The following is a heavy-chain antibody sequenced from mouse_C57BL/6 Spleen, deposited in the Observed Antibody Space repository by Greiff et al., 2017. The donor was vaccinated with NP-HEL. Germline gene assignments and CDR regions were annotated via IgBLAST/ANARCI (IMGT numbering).Heavy chain of an antibody. CDR1: GYSFTGYY. J-gene: IGHJ2*01. CDR3: VRMNYYSSTYYFDY. D-gene: IGHD1-1*01. V-gene: IGHV1-42*01. Sequence: EVQLQQSGPELVKPGASVKISCKASGYSFTGYYMNWVKQSPEKSLEWIGEINPSTGGTTYKQKFKAKATLTVDKSSSTAYMQLKSLTSEDSAVYYCVRMNYYSSTYYFDYWGQGTTLTVSS. CDR2: INPSTGGT.